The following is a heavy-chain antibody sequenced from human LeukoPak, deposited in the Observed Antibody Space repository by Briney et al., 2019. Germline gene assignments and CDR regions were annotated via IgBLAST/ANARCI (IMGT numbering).Heavy chain of an antibody. CDR3: VRVAGFFDF. V-gene: IGHV3-9*01. Sequence: GGSLRLSCAASGFTFDNHAMHWVRQAPGKGLEWVSGISWNSGSIRYADSVRGRFTISRDNAKNSLYLQMSSLRAEDTALYYCVRVAGFFDFWGQGTLVTVSS. D-gene: IGHD3-3*01. CDR1: GFTFDNHA. J-gene: IGHJ4*02. CDR2: ISWNSGSI.